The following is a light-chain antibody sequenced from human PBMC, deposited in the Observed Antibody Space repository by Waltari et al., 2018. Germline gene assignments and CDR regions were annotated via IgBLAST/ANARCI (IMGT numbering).Light chain of an antibody. CDR3: QSYDSSVSAWV. V-gene: IGLV1-40*01. J-gene: IGLJ3*02. Sequence: QSVLTQPPSVSGAPGQSITISCTGSSSNIGAGYDAHWYQHLPGTAPKLLIYGHNNRPSGVPDRFSGSKSGTSASLAITGLQAEDEADYYCQSYDSSVSAWVFGGGTKLTVV. CDR2: GHN. CDR1: SSNIGAGYD.